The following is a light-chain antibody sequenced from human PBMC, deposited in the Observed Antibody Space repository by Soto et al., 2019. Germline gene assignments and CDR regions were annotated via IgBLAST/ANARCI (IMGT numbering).Light chain of an antibody. CDR2: DAS. CDR3: QQYGYSRT. V-gene: IGKV3-11*01. Sequence: EIVLTQSPATLSLSPGERATLSCRASQSVSRYLAWYQQKPGQAPRLLIYDASNRATGIPARFSGSGSGTDFTLTISSLEPEDFAVYYCQQYGYSRTFGQGTKVEIK. CDR1: QSVSRY. J-gene: IGKJ1*01.